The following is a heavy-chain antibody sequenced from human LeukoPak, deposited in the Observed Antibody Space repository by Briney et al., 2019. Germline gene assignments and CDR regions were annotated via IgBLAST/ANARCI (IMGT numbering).Heavy chain of an antibody. V-gene: IGHV3-23*01. CDR3: ATTHGHGCPPSLPGAFDI. CDR1: GFTFSSYA. Sequence: GGSLRLSCAASGFTFSSYAMSWVRQAPGKGLEWVSAISGSGGSTYYADSVKGRFTISRDNSKNTLYLQMNSLRAEDTAVYYFATTHGHGCPPSLPGAFDIWGQGTMVTGSS. J-gene: IGHJ3*02. CDR2: ISGSGGST. D-gene: IGHD1-1*01.